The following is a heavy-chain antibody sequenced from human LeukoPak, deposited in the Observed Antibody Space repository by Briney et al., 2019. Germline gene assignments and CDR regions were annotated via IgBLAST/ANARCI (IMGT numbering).Heavy chain of an antibody. Sequence: SGTLSLTCAVSDGSISSSNWWSWVRQPPGKGLEWIGEIYHSGSTNYNPSLKSRVTISVDKSKNQFSLKLSSVTAADTAVYYCAREGYYDSSGPTRYFDYWGQGTLVTVSS. CDR3: AREGYYDSSGPTRYFDY. D-gene: IGHD3-22*01. CDR2: IYHSGST. CDR1: DGSISSSNW. V-gene: IGHV4-4*02. J-gene: IGHJ4*02.